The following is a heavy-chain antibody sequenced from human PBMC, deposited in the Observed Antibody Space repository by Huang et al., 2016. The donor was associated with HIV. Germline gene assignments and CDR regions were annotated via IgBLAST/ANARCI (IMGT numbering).Heavy chain of an antibody. Sequence: QVQLDQWGAGLLKPSETLSLTCAVYGGSFSSYYWNWIRQSPGKGLEWIGQINHRGTTTYNPSLKRRVTMSVDTSKNQFFLKLNAVTAADTAVYYCAREIMISFGGPFDPWGQGTLVTVSS. CDR3: AREIMISFGGPFDP. CDR2: INHRGTT. CDR1: GGSFSSYY. D-gene: IGHD3-16*01. V-gene: IGHV4-34*01. J-gene: IGHJ5*02.